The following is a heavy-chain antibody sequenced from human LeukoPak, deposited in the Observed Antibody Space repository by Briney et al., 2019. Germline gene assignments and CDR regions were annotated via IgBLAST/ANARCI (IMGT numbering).Heavy chain of an antibody. CDR3: AREGHYDSSGYYSPFDY. Sequence: ASVKVSCKAPGYTFTSYGISWVRQAPGQGLEWMGWISAYNGNTNYAQKLQGRVTMTTDTSTSTACMELRSLRSDDTAVYYCAREGHYDSSGYYSPFDYWGQGTLVTVSS. V-gene: IGHV1-18*01. J-gene: IGHJ4*02. CDR2: ISAYNGNT. D-gene: IGHD3-22*01. CDR1: GYTFTSYG.